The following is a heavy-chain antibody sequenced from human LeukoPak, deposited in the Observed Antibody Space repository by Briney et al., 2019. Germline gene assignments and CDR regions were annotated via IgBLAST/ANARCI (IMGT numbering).Heavy chain of an antibody. CDR2: INSDGSST. D-gene: IGHD6-13*01. J-gene: IGHJ5*02. V-gene: IGHV3-74*01. CDR3: AKGSAASYNWFDP. CDR1: GFTFSRYW. Sequence: GGSLRLSCAASGFTFSRYWMHWVRQGPGKGRVHISRINSDGSSTTYADSVKGRFTISRDNAKNTLYLQMNSLRAEDTAVYYCAKGSAASYNWFDPWGQGTLVTVSS.